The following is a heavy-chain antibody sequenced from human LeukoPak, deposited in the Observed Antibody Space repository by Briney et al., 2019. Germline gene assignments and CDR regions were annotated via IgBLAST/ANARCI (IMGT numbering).Heavy chain of an antibody. CDR2: IYSSGST. J-gene: IGHJ4*01. CDR3: ARLYYSVSAFDY. D-gene: IGHD3-10*01. CDR1: GGAIISSSFY. V-gene: IGHV4-39*01. Sequence: PWETLSLTCTVSGGAIISSSFYWVWIRQPPGRGLEWIGSIYSSGSTYYNPSVNSRATISVDTSEKELSLELSSVTAADTPMYYCARLYYSVSAFDYWGQGTLVTVSS.